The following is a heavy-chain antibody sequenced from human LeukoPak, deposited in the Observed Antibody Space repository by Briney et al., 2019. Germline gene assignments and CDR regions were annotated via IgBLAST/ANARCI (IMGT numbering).Heavy chain of an antibody. D-gene: IGHD3-3*01. CDR2: IKQDGSEK. J-gene: IGHJ6*01. CDR1: GFTFSSYW. Sequence: QPGGSLRLSCAASGFTFSSYWMSWVRQAPGKGLEWVANIKQDGSEKYYVDSVKGRFTISRDNAKNSLYLQMNSLRAEDTAVYYCARDGDYDFWSGYYDYYYGMDVWGQGTTVTVSS. V-gene: IGHV3-7*01. CDR3: ARDGDYDFWSGYYDYYYGMDV.